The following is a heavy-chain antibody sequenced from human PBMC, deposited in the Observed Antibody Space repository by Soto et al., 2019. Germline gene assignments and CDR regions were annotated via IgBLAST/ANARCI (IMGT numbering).Heavy chain of an antibody. CDR1: GFSFSSHW. Sequence: GVPLRHSCAASGFSFSSHWRSWVRQAPGKGLEWVANIKQDESEKYYVDSVKGRFTISRDNAKNSLYLQMNSLRAEDTAVYYCARDHIVGATNFDSWGQGTLVTVSS. J-gene: IGHJ4*02. CDR2: IKQDESEK. V-gene: IGHV3-7*01. CDR3: ARDHIVGATNFDS. D-gene: IGHD1-26*01.